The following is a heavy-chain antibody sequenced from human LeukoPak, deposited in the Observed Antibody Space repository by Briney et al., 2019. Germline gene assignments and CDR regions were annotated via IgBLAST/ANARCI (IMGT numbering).Heavy chain of an antibody. V-gene: IGHV1-2*06. CDR3: ARDVSSTSNWEFDY. CDR2: INPNSGGT. CDR1: GDTFADYF. Sequence: GASVKVSCKTSGDTFADYFIHWVRQAPGQGLEWMGRINPNSGGTEYEQKFQGRVTMTRDTSISTAYVEVNRLISDDTAIYYCARDVSSTSNWEFDYWGQGTLVTVSS. J-gene: IGHJ4*02. D-gene: IGHD1-26*01.